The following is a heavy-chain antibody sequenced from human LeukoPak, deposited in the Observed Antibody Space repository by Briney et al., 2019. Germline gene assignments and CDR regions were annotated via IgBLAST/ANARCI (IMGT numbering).Heavy chain of an antibody. CDR1: VGSINSGNW. CDR3: ATAPILRGEGGEHYKYGMDV. J-gene: IGHJ6*02. Sequence: PSGTLSLTCAVSVGSINSGNWWSWVRQSPGKGLEWIGEFYHNGTPNYNPSLKSRVTISADTFKNHFSLKMTSVTAADTAVYYCATAPILRGEGGEHYKYGMDVWGQGTTVIVSS. V-gene: IGHV4-4*02. CDR2: FYHNGTP. D-gene: IGHD2-2*02.